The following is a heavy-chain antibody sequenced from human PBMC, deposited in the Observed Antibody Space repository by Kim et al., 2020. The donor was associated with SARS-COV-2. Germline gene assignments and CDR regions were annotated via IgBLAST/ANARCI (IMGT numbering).Heavy chain of an antibody. D-gene: IGHD4-4*01. V-gene: IGHV4-30-2*01. CDR1: GGSISSGGYS. CDR2: IYHSGST. CDR3: ARASSAVTMFDY. J-gene: IGHJ4*02. Sequence: SETLSLTCAVSGGSISSGGYSWSWIRQPPGKGLEWIGYIYHSGSTYYNPSLKSRVTISVDRSKNQFSLKLSSVTAADTAVYYCARASSAVTMFDYWGQGTLVTVSA.